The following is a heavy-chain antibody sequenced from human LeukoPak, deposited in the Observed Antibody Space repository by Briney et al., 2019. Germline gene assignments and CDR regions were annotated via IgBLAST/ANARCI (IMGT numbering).Heavy chain of an antibody. CDR1: GFTFSSYA. CDR2: ISGSGGST. J-gene: IGHJ4*02. D-gene: IGHD6-19*01. Sequence: PGGSLRLSCAASGFTFSSYAMHWVRQAPGKGLEWVSAISGSGGSTYYADSVKGRFTISRDNSKNTLYLQMNSLRAEDTAVYYCAKGVTVIAVAGTFGAGGQGTLVTVSS. V-gene: IGHV3-23*01. CDR3: AKGVTVIAVAGTFGA.